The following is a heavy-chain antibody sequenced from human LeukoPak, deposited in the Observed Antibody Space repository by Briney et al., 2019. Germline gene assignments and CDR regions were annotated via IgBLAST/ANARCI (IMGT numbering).Heavy chain of an antibody. D-gene: IGHD2-15*01. Sequence: GGSLRLSCTASGFTFGDYAMSWVRQAPGKGLEWVSSISSSSSYIYYADSVKGRFTISRDNAKNSLYLQMNSLRAEDTAVYYCRRVVAATPGDAFDIWGQGTMVTVSS. CDR2: ISSSSSYI. CDR3: RRVVAATPGDAFDI. J-gene: IGHJ3*02. V-gene: IGHV3-21*01. CDR1: GFTFGDYA.